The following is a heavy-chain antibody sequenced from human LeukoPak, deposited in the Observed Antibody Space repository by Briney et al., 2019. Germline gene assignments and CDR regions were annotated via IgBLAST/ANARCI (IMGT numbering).Heavy chain of an antibody. Sequence: PSETLSLTCSVSGGAISSDDYYWSWIRQPPGKGLEWIVHIHHSGSTHYNSSLTSQVTISIDRSENQVSLKLNSVTDADTAVYYCASPMTFMVRGLHGLDGFNIWGQGKMVTVSS. V-gene: IGHV4-30-2*01. CDR3: ASPMTFMVRGLHGLDGFNI. CDR2: IHHSGST. CDR1: GGAISSDDYY. J-gene: IGHJ3*02. D-gene: IGHD3-10*01.